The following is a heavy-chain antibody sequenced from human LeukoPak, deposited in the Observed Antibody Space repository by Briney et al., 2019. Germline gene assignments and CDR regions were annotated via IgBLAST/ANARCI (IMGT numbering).Heavy chain of an antibody. J-gene: IGHJ4*02. D-gene: IGHD3-3*01. V-gene: IGHV1-46*01. CDR3: ARGTTIFGVVIPGGFDN. CDR1: GYTFTSYD. Sequence: ASVKVSCKASGYTFTSYDINWVRQAPGQGLEWMGIINPSGGSTSYAQKFQGRVTMTRDMSTSTVYMELSSLRSEDTAVYYCARGTTIFGVVIPGGFDNWGQGTLVTVSS. CDR2: INPSGGST.